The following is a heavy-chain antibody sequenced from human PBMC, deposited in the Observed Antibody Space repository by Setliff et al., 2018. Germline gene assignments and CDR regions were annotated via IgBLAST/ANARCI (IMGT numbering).Heavy chain of an antibody. V-gene: IGHV1-69*05. CDR2: TIPIFGST. CDR3: AREGVDTRSSTDYRYYMDV. D-gene: IGHD5-18*01. CDR1: GYTFSSYA. Sequence: ASVKVSCKASGYTFSSYAVNWVRQAPGQGLEWMGGTIPIFGSTNYAQKFQDRVTIITDESTSTAYMELRSLRTEDTAVYYCAREGVDTRSSTDYRYYMDVWGKGTTVTVSS. J-gene: IGHJ6*03.